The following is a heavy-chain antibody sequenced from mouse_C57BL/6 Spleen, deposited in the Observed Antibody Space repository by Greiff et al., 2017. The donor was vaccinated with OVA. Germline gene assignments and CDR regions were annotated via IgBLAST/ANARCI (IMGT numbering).Heavy chain of an antibody. CDR3: ARDGYYGDYYAMDY. D-gene: IGHD1-2*01. CDR1: GYSITSGYD. Sequence: EVKLVESGPGMVKPSQSLSLTCTVTGYSITSGYDWHWIRHFPGNKLEWMGYISYSGSTNYNPSLKSRISITHDTSKNHFFLKLNSVTTEDTATYYCARDGYYGDYYAMDYWGQGTSVTVSS. J-gene: IGHJ4*01. CDR2: ISYSGST. V-gene: IGHV3-1*01.